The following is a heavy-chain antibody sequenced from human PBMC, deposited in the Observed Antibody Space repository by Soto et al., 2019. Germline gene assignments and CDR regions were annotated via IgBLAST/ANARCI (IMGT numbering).Heavy chain of an antibody. Sequence: SQTLSLTCAISGDSVSSNSAAWNWIRQSPSRGLEWLGRTYYRSKWYNDYAVSVKSRITINPDTSKNQFSLQLNSVTPEDTAVYYCARDGDYGDYKWGGGFDYWGQGTLVTVSS. CDR2: TYYRSKWYN. CDR1: GDSVSSNSAA. J-gene: IGHJ4*02. D-gene: IGHD4-17*01. V-gene: IGHV6-1*01. CDR3: ARDGDYGDYKWGGGFDY.